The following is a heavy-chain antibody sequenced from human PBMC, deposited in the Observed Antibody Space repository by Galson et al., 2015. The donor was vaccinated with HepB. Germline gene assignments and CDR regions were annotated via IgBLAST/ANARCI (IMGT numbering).Heavy chain of an antibody. V-gene: IGHV3-23*01. D-gene: IGHD5-12*01. CDR3: ASSGELATITSGY. CDR2: ISGSGGST. Sequence: SLRLYCAAPGFTFSSYAMSWVRQAPGKGLEWVSAISGSGGSTYYADSVKGRFTISRDNSKNTLYLQMNSLRAEDTAVYYCASSGELATITSGYWGQGTLVTVSS. J-gene: IGHJ4*02. CDR1: GFTFSSYA.